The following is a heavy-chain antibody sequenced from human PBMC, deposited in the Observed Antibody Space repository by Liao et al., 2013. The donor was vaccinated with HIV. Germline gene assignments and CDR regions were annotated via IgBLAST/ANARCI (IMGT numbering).Heavy chain of an antibody. Sequence: QVQLQESGPGLVKPSQTLSLTCTVSGASISSGSYYWSWIRQPAGRGLEWIGRIYNSGRTNYNPSLKSRVTISVDTSKNQFSLRLSSVTAADTAVYYCARDYELGRNYYYSYYMDVWGKGTTVTVSS. CDR1: GASISSGSYY. J-gene: IGHJ6*03. D-gene: IGHD7-27*01. V-gene: IGHV4-61*02. CDR2: IYNSGRT. CDR3: ARDYELGRNYYYSYYMDV.